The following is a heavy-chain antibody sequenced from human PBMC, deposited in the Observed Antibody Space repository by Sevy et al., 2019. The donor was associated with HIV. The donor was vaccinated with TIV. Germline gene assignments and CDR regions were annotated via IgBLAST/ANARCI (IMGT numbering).Heavy chain of an antibody. V-gene: IGHV3-33*01. CDR1: GFIFSNHG. CDR3: ARDVDSNYDGIDA. Sequence: GGSLRLSCAASGFIFSNHGMHWVRQAPGKGLEWVARIWYDGSDTYYGESVKGRFTISRDNSQNTVDLQMNSLRVEDTAVYYCARDVDSNYDGIDAWGQGTTVTVS. CDR2: IWYDGSDT. J-gene: IGHJ6*02. D-gene: IGHD4-4*01.